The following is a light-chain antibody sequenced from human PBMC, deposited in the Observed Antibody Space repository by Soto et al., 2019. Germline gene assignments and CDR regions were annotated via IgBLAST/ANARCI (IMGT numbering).Light chain of an antibody. CDR1: QSVSSSY. J-gene: IGKJ5*01. CDR3: QQYGSSPPRVT. Sequence: NLLTQSPGTLSLSPGGRATLSCRASQSVSSSYLAWYQQKPGQAPRLLIYGASSRATGIPDRFSGSGSGTDFTLTISRLEPEDFAVYYCQQYGSSPPRVTFGQGTRLEI. CDR2: GAS. V-gene: IGKV3-20*01.